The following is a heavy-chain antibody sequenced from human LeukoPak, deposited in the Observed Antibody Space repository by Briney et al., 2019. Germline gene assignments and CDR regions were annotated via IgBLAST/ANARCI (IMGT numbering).Heavy chain of an antibody. D-gene: IGHD5-18*01. CDR2: ISSSGSTI. CDR1: GFTFSSYE. J-gene: IGHJ4*02. Sequence: GGSLRLSCAASGFTFSSYEMNWVRQAPGKGLEWVSYISSSGSTIYYADSVKGRFTISRDNAKNSLYLQMNSLRAEDTAVYYCARDSVMGYSYEASDYFDYWGQGTLVTVSS. V-gene: IGHV3-48*03. CDR3: ARDSVMGYSYEASDYFDY.